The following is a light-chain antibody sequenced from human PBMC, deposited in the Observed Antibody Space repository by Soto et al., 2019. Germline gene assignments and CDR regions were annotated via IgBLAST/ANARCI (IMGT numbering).Light chain of an antibody. Sequence: DIQMTQSPSSLSASVGDRVTITCRASHTITTYLIWFQQKPGKAPKLLISAASSLQSGVPSRFSGSGSGTDFTLTISSLQAEDFATYYCQQSYSYPFTFGPGTKVDIK. J-gene: IGKJ3*01. V-gene: IGKV1-39*01. CDR2: AAS. CDR3: QQSYSYPFT. CDR1: HTITTY.